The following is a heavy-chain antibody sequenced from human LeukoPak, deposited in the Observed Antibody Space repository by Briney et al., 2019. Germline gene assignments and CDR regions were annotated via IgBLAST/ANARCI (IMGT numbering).Heavy chain of an antibody. J-gene: IGHJ4*02. CDR3: AREGYSPRDGYNFNFDY. Sequence: GGSLRLSCAASGFTLSNYSMNWVRQAPGKELEWVSSNSSSSSYRFYADSVKGRFTNSRDNGKNSLYLQMNSLRAEDTAVYYCAREGYSPRDGYNFNFDYWGQGTLVTVSS. CDR2: NSSSSSYR. V-gene: IGHV3-21*06. D-gene: IGHD5-24*01. CDR1: GFTLSNYS.